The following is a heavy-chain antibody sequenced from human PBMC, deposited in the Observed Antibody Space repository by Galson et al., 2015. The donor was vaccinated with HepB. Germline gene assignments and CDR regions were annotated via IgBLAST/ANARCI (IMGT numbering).Heavy chain of an antibody. D-gene: IGHD4-17*01. CDR2: IYYSGST. CDR3: ATLAATVTTKHAFDI. V-gene: IGHV4-59*08. J-gene: IGHJ3*02. CDR1: GGSISSYY. Sequence: ETLSLTCTVSGGSISSYYWSWIRQPPGKGLEWIGYIYYSGSTNYNPSLKSRVTISVDTSKNQFSLKLSSVTAADTAVYYCATLAATVTTKHAFDIWGQGTMVTVSS.